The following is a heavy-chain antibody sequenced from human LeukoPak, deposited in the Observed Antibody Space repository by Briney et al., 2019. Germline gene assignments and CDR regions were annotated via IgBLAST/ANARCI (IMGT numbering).Heavy chain of an antibody. Sequence: ASVKVSCKASGYTFTSYGIGWVRQAPGQGLEWMGRISAYNGNTNYAQKLQGRVTMTTDTSTSTAYMELRSLRSEDTAVYYCARGQVSEMRVYYYYMDVWGKGTTVTISS. D-gene: IGHD1-14*01. J-gene: IGHJ6*03. CDR1: GYTFTSYG. CDR3: ARGQVSEMRVYYYYMDV. CDR2: ISAYNGNT. V-gene: IGHV1-18*01.